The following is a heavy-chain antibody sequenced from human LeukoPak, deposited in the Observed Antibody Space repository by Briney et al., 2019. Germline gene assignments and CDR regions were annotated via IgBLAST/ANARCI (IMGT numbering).Heavy chain of an antibody. V-gene: IGHV5-51*01. Sequence: GESLKISCKGSGYSFSTYWIAWVRQMPGKGLEWMGSIYPGDSDTKYSPSFQGQVTISADKSITTAYLQWSSLRASDTAMYYCAVNYGTTAYSYDYWGQGTLVTVSS. CDR2: IYPGDSDT. D-gene: IGHD3-22*01. CDR3: AVNYGTTAYSYDY. J-gene: IGHJ4*02. CDR1: GYSFSTYW.